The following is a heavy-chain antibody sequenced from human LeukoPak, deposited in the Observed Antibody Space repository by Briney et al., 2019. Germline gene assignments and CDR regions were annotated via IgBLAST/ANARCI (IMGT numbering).Heavy chain of an antibody. J-gene: IGHJ4*02. V-gene: IGHV3-30*04. CDR1: GFTFSTYA. Sequence: GGSLRLSCTASGFTFSTYAMHWVRQAPGKGLEWVAVISYDGSNKYYADSVKGRFTISRDNSKNTLYLQMNSLRAEDTAVYYCAKGVGRRYDILTGYYYFDYWGQGTLVTVSS. CDR2: ISYDGSNK. CDR3: AKGVGRRYDILTGYYYFDY. D-gene: IGHD3-9*01.